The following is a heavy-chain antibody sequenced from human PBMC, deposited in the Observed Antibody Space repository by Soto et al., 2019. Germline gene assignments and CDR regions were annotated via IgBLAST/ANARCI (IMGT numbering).Heavy chain of an antibody. CDR2: ISSASSET. Sequence: GGSLRLSCEASGFTFSRVSMNWVRQAPGKGLEWVASISSASSETWYADSVKGRFIISRDNAQNSLFLQMNTLRPEDSAIYYCARVAYWGPGTQVTVSS. CDR1: GFTFSRVS. CDR3: ARVAY. V-gene: IGHV3-21*01. J-gene: IGHJ4*02.